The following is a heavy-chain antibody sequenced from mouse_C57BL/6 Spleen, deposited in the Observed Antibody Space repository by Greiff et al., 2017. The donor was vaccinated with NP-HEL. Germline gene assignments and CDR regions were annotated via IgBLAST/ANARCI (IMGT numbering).Heavy chain of an antibody. CDR2: IDPSDSDT. J-gene: IGHJ2*01. CDR3: TTNRGAYDY. Sequence: QVQLQQPGAELVMPGASVKLSCKASGYTFTSYWMHWVKQRPGQGLEWIGEIDPSDSDTNYTQKFKGKATMTVDKSSITAYMQLSSLTSEDSAVYYCTTNRGAYDYWGQGTTLTVSS. CDR1: GYTFTSYW. D-gene: IGHD2-13*01. V-gene: IGHV1-69*01.